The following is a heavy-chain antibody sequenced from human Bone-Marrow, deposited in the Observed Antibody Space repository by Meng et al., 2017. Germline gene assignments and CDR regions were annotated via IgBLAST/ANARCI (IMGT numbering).Heavy chain of an antibody. Sequence: ASVKVSCKASGYTFNRYDFNWLRQATGQGLEWMGWMNPNSGNIRYAQKFQGRVTITRNTSISTAYMELSSLASEDTATYYCARARFEDYYYYYYGMDVWGQGTTVTVSS. D-gene: IGHD3-9*01. CDR3: ARARFEDYYYYYYGMDV. CDR1: GYTFNRYD. CDR2: MNPNSGNI. J-gene: IGHJ6*02. V-gene: IGHV1-8*03.